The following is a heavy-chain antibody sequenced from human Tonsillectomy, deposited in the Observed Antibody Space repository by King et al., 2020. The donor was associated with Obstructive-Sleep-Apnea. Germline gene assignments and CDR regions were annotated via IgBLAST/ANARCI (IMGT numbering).Heavy chain of an antibody. J-gene: IGHJ6*02. V-gene: IGHV4-59*08. CDR2: IYYSGST. D-gene: IGHD1-26*01. CDR3: ARRKWGYYYYGMDV. Sequence: VQLQESGPGLVKPSETLSLTCTVSAGSITSYYWSWIRQPPGKGLEWIGYIYYSGSTNYNPSLKSRVTISVDTSKNQFSLKLSSVTAADTAVYYCARRKWGYYYYGMDVWGQGTTVTVSS. CDR1: AGSITSYY.